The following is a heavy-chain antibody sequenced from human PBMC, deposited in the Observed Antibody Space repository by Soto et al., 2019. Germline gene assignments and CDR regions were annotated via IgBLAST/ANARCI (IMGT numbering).Heavy chain of an antibody. V-gene: IGHV3-23*01. CDR3: AKGYSSGWHSSLSS. CDR1: GFNFSNYG. Sequence: EVQLLESGGGLVQSVGSLRLSCAASGFNFSNYGMSWVRQAPGKGLECVSGITGSGDRTSYADSVKGRFTVSRDNSQNTVSLQMNSLRVEDSAIYYCAKGYSSGWHSSLSSWGQGTLVTVSS. J-gene: IGHJ5*02. CDR2: ITGSGDRT. D-gene: IGHD6-19*01.